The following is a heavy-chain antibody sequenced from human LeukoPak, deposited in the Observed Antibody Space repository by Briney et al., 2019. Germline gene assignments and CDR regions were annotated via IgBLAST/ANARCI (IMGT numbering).Heavy chain of an antibody. CDR2: IRYDGSNK. Sequence: GGSLRLSCAASGFTFSSYGVHWVRQAPGKGLEWVAFIRYDGSNKYYADSVKGRFTISRDNSKNTLYLQMNSLRAEDTAVYYCAKDPPPYCSGGSCYHFDYWGQGTLATVSS. V-gene: IGHV3-30*02. D-gene: IGHD2-15*01. J-gene: IGHJ4*02. CDR1: GFTFSSYG. CDR3: AKDPPPYCSGGSCYHFDY.